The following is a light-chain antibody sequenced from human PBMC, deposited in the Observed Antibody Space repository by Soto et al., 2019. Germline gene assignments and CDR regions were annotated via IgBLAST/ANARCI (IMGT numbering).Light chain of an antibody. CDR1: HSVSRTY. Sequence: EIVLTQSPGTLSLSPGERATLSCRASHSVSRTYLAWYQQKPGQAPRLLIYDASYRATGIPARFSGSGSGTDFTLTISSLEPEDFAVYYCQHRNNRPFSFGPGTKVDIK. J-gene: IGKJ3*01. CDR3: QHRNNRPFS. V-gene: IGKV3-11*01. CDR2: DAS.